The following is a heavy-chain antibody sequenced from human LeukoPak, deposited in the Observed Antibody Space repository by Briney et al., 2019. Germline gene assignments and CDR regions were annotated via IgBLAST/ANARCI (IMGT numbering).Heavy chain of an antibody. CDR2: IYHSGST. D-gene: IGHD3-22*01. CDR1: GYSISNGYY. Sequence: SETLSLTCTVSGYSISNGYYWGWIRQPPGKGLEWSGSIYHSGSTYYNPSLKSRVTISVDTSKNQFSLKLSSVTAADTAVYYCARDRYHYDSSGYYLSYWGQGTLVTVSS. J-gene: IGHJ4*02. CDR3: ARDRYHYDSSGYYLSY. V-gene: IGHV4-38-2*02.